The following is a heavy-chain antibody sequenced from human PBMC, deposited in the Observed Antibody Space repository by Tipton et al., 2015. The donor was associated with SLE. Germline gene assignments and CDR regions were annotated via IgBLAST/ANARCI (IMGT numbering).Heavy chain of an antibody. V-gene: IGHV4-31*03. CDR3: ARVRVVAATGGFDT. J-gene: IGHJ5*02. Sequence: TLSLTCTVSGGPFTRGGYYWSWIRQHPGQGLQWIGYIHYTGTTSYNPSLKSRITLSVDTSASQFYLNLNSVTAADTAIYFCARVRVVAATGGFDTWGQGTLVTVSS. CDR2: IHYTGTT. D-gene: IGHD2-15*01. CDR1: GGPFTRGGYY.